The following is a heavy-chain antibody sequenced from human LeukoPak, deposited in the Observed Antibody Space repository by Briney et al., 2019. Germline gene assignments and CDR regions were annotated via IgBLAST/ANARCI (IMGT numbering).Heavy chain of an antibody. J-gene: IGHJ3*02. CDR3: ARSGGGSWRGDDAFDI. V-gene: IGHV1-18*01. D-gene: IGHD2-15*01. Sequence: ASVKVSCKASGGTFSSYGISWVRQAPGQGLEWMGWISAYNGNTNYAQKLQGRVTMTTDTSTSTAYMELRSLRSDDTAVYYCARSGGGSWRGDDAFDIWGQGTMVTVSS. CDR1: GGTFSSYG. CDR2: ISAYNGNT.